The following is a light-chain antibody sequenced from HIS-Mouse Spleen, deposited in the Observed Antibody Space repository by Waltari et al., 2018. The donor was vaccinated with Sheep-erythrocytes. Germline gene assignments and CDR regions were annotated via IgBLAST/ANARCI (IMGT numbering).Light chain of an antibody. CDR2: EVS. CDR3: SSYAGSNNWV. CDR1: SSDVGGYNY. Sequence: QSALTQPPSASGSPGQSVTISCTGTSSDVGGYNYVSWYQQHPGKAPKLMIYEVSKRPPGVPDRFSCSKSGNPASLTVSGLQAEDEADYYCSSYAGSNNWVFGGGTK. J-gene: IGLJ3*02. V-gene: IGLV2-8*01.